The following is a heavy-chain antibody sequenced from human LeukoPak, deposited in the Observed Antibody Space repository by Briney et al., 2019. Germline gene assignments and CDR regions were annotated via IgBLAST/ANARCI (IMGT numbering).Heavy chain of an antibody. V-gene: IGHV1-18*01. D-gene: IGHD2-21*02. Sequence: ASVKVSCKASGYTFTSYGISWVRQAPGQGLEWMGWISAYNGNTNYAQKLQGRLTMTTDTSTSTAYMELRSLRSDDTAVYYCARDAPLRGDYHYYYGRDVGGKGTTVTVSS. J-gene: IGHJ6*04. CDR3: ARDAPLRGDYHYYYGRDV. CDR1: GYTFTSYG. CDR2: ISAYNGNT.